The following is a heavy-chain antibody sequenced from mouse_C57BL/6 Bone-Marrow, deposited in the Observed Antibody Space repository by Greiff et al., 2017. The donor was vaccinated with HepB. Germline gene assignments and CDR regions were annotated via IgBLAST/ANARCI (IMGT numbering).Heavy chain of an antibody. CDR2: IYPGSGST. Sequence: VQLQQPGAELVKPGASVKMSCKASGYTFTSYWITWVKQRPGQGLEWIGDIYPGSGSTNYNEKFKSKATLTVDTSSSTAYMQLSSLTSEDSAVYYCATIYYYGSSYYYYAMGYWGQGTSVTVSS. J-gene: IGHJ4*01. CDR1: GYTFTSYW. V-gene: IGHV1-55*01. D-gene: IGHD1-1*01. CDR3: ATIYYYGSSYYYYAMGY.